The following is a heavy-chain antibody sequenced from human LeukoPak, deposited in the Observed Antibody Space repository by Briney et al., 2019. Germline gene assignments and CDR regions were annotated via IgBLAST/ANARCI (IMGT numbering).Heavy chain of an antibody. J-gene: IGHJ4*02. Sequence: GGSLRLSCAASGFTFSSYGMPWVRQAPGKGLEWVAVISYDGSNKYYADSVKGRFTISRDNSKNTLYLQMNSLRAEDTAVYYYAKLTYGDSRGYYFDYWGQGTLVTVSS. D-gene: IGHD4-17*01. V-gene: IGHV3-30*18. CDR1: GFTFSSYG. CDR3: AKLTYGDSRGYYFDY. CDR2: ISYDGSNK.